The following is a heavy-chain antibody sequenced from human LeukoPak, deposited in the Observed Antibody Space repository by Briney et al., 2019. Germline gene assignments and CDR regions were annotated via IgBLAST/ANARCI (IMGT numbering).Heavy chain of an antibody. CDR1: GYTFTSYG. D-gene: IGHD6-13*01. Sequence: GASVKVSCKASGYTFTSYGISWVRQAPGQGLEWMGWISPYNGDTNYAQRLQGRVTMTTDTSTSTAYMDLSSLRSDDTAVYYCARGAPGSTFDNWGQGTLVTVSS. CDR2: ISPYNGDT. V-gene: IGHV1-18*01. J-gene: IGHJ4*02. CDR3: ARGAPGSTFDN.